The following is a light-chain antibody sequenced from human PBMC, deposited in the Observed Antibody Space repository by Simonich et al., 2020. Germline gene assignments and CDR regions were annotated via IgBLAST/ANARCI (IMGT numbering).Light chain of an antibody. CDR2: KVR. J-gene: IGLJ3*02. Sequence: SYELTQPSSVSVSPGQTARITCSRDVLAKKYARWFQQKPGQAPVLVIYKVRERPSGIPERFSGSSSGTTVTLTISGAQVEDEADYYCYSAADNNRVFGGGTKLTVL. CDR3: YSAADNNRV. V-gene: IGLV3-27*01. CDR1: VLAKKY.